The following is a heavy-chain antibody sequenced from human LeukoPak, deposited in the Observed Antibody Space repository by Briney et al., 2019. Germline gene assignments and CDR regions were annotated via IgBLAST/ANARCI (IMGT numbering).Heavy chain of an antibody. CDR3: ARLPGTTTYYYYGMDV. J-gene: IGHJ6*02. CDR2: IYYSGST. D-gene: IGHD1-7*01. V-gene: IGHV4-31*03. CDR1: GGSISSGGYY. Sequence: PSQTLSLTCTVSGGSISSGGYYWSWIRQHPGKGLEWIGYIYYSGSTNYNPSLKSRVTISVDTSKNQFSLKLSSVTAADTAVYYCARLPGTTTYYYYGMDVWGQGTTVTVSS.